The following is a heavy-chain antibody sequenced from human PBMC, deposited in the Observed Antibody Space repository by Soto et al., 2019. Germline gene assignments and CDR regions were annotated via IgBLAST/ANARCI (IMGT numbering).Heavy chain of an antibody. CDR1: GGSFSGYY. CDR2: INHSGST. D-gene: IGHD6-13*01. J-gene: IGHJ5*02. Sequence: PSETLSLTCAVYGGSFSGYYWSWIRQPPGKGLEWIGEINHSGSTNYNPSLESRVTISVDTSKNQFSLKLSSVTAADTAVYYCARSTRGQLVRRRWFDPWGQGTLVTVSS. CDR3: ARSTRGQLVRRRWFDP. V-gene: IGHV4-34*01.